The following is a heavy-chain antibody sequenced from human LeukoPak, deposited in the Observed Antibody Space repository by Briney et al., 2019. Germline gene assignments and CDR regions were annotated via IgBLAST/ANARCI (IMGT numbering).Heavy chain of an antibody. J-gene: IGHJ4*02. V-gene: IGHV1-8*01. D-gene: IGHD3-22*01. CDR3: ARGQDDYYDSSGYYYLFDY. CDR2: MNPNSGNT. CDR1: GYTFTSYD. Sequence: ASVKVSCKASGYTFTSYDINWVRQATGQGLEWMGWMNPNSGNTGYAQKFQGRVTMTGNTSISTAYMELSSLRSEDTAVYYCARGQDDYYDSSGYYYLFDYWGQGTLVTVSS.